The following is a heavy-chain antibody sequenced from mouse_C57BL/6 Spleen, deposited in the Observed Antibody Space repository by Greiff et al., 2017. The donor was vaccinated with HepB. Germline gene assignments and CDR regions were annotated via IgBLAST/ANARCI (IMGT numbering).Heavy chain of an antibody. Sequence: VKLMESGPGLVAPSQSLSITCTVSGFSLTSYGVHWVRQPPGKGLEWLVVIWSDGSTTYNSAHKSRLSISKDNTKSQVFLKMNSLQTDDTAMYYCARSTVVAPCGAMDYWGQGTSVTVSS. CDR3: ARSTVVAPCGAMDY. CDR1: GFSLTSYG. J-gene: IGHJ4*01. D-gene: IGHD1-1*01. V-gene: IGHV2-6*03. CDR2: IWSDGST.